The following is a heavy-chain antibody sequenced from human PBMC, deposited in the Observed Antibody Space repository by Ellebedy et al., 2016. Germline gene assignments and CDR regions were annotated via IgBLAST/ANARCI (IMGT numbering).Heavy chain of an antibody. J-gene: IGHJ4*02. D-gene: IGHD4-17*01. CDR1: GFTFRNFF. Sequence: GGSLRLSXVASGFTFRNFFMSWVRQVPGGGLEWISTISGDGDTTFSADSVKGRFTISRDNSRNTLYLQMDSLRAADTAVYYCYYGHYSGYWGQGTLVTVSS. CDR3: YYGHYSGY. V-gene: IGHV3-23*01. CDR2: ISGDGDTT.